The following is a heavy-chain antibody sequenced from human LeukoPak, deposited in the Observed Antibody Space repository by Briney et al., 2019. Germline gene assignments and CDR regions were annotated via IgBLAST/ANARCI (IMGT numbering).Heavy chain of an antibody. V-gene: IGHV3-23*01. Sequence: GGSLRLSCAASGFTFSSYAMSWVRQAPGKGLEWVSAINGSGGSTYYADSVKGRFTISRDNSKNTLYLQMNSLRAEDTAVYYCAKDRGRSYGYFIYWGQGTLVTVSS. CDR2: INGSGGST. CDR1: GFTFSSYA. D-gene: IGHD5-18*01. J-gene: IGHJ4*02. CDR3: AKDRGRSYGYFIY.